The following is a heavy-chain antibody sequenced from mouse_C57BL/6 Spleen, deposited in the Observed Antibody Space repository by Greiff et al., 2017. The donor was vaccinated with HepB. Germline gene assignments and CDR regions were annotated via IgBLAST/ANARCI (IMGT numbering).Heavy chain of an antibody. D-gene: IGHD2-5*01. J-gene: IGHJ2*01. Sequence: DVQLVESGGGLVKPGGSLKLSCAASGFTFSSYAMSWVRQTPEKRLEWVATISDGGSYTYYPDNVKGRFTISRDNAKNNLYLQMSHLKSEDTAMYYCAGGEGYSNYGYFDYWGQGTTLTVSS. CDR1: GFTFSSYA. CDR3: AGGEGYSNYGYFDY. V-gene: IGHV5-4*01. CDR2: ISDGGSYT.